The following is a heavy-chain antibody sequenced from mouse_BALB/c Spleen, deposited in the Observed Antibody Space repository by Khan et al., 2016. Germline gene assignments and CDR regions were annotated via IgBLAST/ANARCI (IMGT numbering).Heavy chain of an antibody. J-gene: IGHJ3*01. V-gene: IGHV3-2*02. Sequence: VQLKESGPGLVKPSQSLSLTCTVTDYSITSDYAWNWIRQFPGNKLEWMGYISYSGSTSYNQSLKSRISITRDTSKNQFFLQLNSVTTEDTATYYCARRYGNYWFAYWGQGTLVTVSA. CDR2: ISYSGST. CDR3: ARRYGNYWFAY. CDR1: DYSITSDYA. D-gene: IGHD2-10*02.